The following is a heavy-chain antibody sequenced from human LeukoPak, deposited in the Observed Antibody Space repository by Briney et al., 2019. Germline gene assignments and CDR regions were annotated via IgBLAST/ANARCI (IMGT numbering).Heavy chain of an antibody. V-gene: IGHV3-7*05. CDR1: GFTFSSYW. Sequence: PGGSLRLSCAASGFTFSSYWMSWVRQAPGKGLDWVANIKEDGSDKNYVDSVKGRFTISRDNSKNTLYLQMNSLRAEDTAVYYCAKEGTVTDSFQHWGQGTLVTVSS. CDR2: IKEDGSDK. D-gene: IGHD4-17*01. J-gene: IGHJ1*01. CDR3: AKEGTVTDSFQH.